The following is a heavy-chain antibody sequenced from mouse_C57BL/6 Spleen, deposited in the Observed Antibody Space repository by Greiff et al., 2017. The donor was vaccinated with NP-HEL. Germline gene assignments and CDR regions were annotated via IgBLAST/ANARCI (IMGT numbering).Heavy chain of an antibody. CDR3: ARSFPLITTVVATDYFDY. CDR1: GYTFTSYG. CDR2: IYPRSGNT. V-gene: IGHV1-81*01. Sequence: VQLQQSGAELARPGASVKLSCKASGYTFTSYGISWVKQRTGQGLEWIGEIYPRSGNTYYNEKFKGKATLTADKSSSTAYMELRSLTSEDSAVYFCARSFPLITTVVATDYFDYWGQGTTLTVSS. D-gene: IGHD1-1*01. J-gene: IGHJ2*01.